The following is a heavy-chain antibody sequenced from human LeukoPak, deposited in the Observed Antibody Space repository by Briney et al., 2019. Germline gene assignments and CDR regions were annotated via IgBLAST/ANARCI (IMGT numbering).Heavy chain of an antibody. Sequence: KTSETLSLTCTVSGGSISSYYWSWIRQPPGKGLEWIGWSYHRGSTSYNPSLKSRVAISVDTSKNQFSLKLSSVTAADTAVYYCARGGYSSSWYVRYWGQGTLVTVSS. D-gene: IGHD6-13*01. CDR1: GGSISSYY. J-gene: IGHJ4*02. CDR3: ARGGYSSSWYVRY. CDR2: SYHRGST. V-gene: IGHV4-59*01.